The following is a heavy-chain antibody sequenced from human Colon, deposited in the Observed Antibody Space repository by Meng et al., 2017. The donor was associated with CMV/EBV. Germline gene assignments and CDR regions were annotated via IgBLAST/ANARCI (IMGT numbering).Heavy chain of an antibody. CDR1: GGSFSPYY. J-gene: IGHJ4*02. CDR2: IDHTGST. CDR3: ARGGGTPIRGVLPFDF. Sequence: QVQLPQLGAGLLKPSETLSLTCALYGGSFSPYYWSWIRQSPGKGLEWIAEIDHTGSTNYNPSLKSRVTISIDTSNSHFSLNLTSATAADTAVYYCARGGGTPIRGVLPFDFWGQGTLVTVSS. V-gene: IGHV4-34*01. D-gene: IGHD3-10*01.